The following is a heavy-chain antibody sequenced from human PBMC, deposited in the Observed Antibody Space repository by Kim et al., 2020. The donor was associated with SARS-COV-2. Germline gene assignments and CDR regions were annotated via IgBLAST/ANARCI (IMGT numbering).Heavy chain of an antibody. V-gene: IGHV4-39*01. CDR3: ARASPQEWYFDL. CDR1: GGSISRSSYY. CDR2: IYYSGSS. J-gene: IGHJ2*01. Sequence: SETLSLTCTVSGGSISRSSYYWAWIRQPPGKELEWIGRIYYSGSSYSNPSLKSRVTLSVDMSKNQFSLNLSSVTAADTAVYYCARASPQEWYFDLWGRGTLVTVSS.